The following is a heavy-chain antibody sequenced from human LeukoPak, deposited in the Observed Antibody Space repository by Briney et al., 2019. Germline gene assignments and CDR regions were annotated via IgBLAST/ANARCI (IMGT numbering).Heavy chain of an antibody. J-gene: IGHJ4*02. CDR3: ARGVVEWELPRPYYFDY. CDR2: ISAYNGNT. Sequence: ASVKVSCKASGYTFTSYGISWVRQAPGQGLEWMGWISAYNGNTNYAQKLQGRVTMTTDTSTSTAYMELRSLRSDDTAVYYCARGVVEWELPRPYYFDYWGQGTLVTVSS. CDR1: GYTFTSYG. D-gene: IGHD1-26*01. V-gene: IGHV1-18*01.